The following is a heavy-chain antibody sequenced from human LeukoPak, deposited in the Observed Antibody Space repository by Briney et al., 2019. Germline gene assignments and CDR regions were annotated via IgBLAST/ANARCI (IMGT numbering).Heavy chain of an antibody. D-gene: IGHD4-11*01. CDR3: ARDKDYLDAFDI. CDR2: IISSSSYI. J-gene: IGHJ3*02. V-gene: IGHV3-21*04. Sequence: GGSLRLSCAASGVTFSSYSMNWVRQAPGKGLEWVSSIISSSSYIYYADSVTGRFTISRDNAKNSLYLQTNSLRAEDTALYYCARDKDYLDAFDIWGQGTMVTVSS. CDR1: GVTFSSYS.